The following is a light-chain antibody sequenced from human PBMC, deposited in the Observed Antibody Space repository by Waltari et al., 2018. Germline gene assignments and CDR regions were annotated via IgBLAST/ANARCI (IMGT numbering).Light chain of an antibody. CDR2: SNN. Sequence: QSVLTQPPSASGTPGQRVTISCSGSSSNIGSNTVNWYQQRPGTAPKLLIYSNNQRPSGVPDRFSGSKAGTAAALAISGVQSEDEAEYDCAAWDDSLNGVVFGGGTKLTVL. CDR1: SSNIGSNT. V-gene: IGLV1-44*01. J-gene: IGLJ2*01. CDR3: AAWDDSLNGVV.